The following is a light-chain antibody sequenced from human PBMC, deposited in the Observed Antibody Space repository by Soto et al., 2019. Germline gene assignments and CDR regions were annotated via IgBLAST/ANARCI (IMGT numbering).Light chain of an antibody. CDR3: QVRTNWSIA. Sequence: DIMLTQSPATLSLPQGQGASLSCRASKSVGGDLVWYQQHPGQAPRLLIYDASNRATGIPPRFSGSGSGTDFTLTISSLEPEDFAVYYCQVRTNWSIAFGRVTRLEIK. J-gene: IGKJ5*01. CDR1: KSVGGD. CDR2: DAS. V-gene: IGKV3-11*01.